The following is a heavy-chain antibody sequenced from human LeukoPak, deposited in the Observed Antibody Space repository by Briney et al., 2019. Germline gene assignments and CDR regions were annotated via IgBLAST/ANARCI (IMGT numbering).Heavy chain of an antibody. CDR1: GYTFTDHY. CDR3: ARDTRYSQHYYYGMDV. J-gene: IGHJ6*02. V-gene: IGHV1-2*02. Sequence: EASVKVSCKASGYTFTDHYIHWVRQAPGQGLEWMGWLNPNSGGTKYVQRFQGRVTMTRDTSISTAYMELSGLGSDDTAVYYCARDTRYSQHYYYGMDVWGQGTTVTVSS. D-gene: IGHD3-9*01. CDR2: LNPNSGGT.